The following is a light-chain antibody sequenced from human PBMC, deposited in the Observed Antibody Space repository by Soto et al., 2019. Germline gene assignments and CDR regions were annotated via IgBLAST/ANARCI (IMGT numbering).Light chain of an antibody. CDR2: DAS. CDR1: QSVSSY. V-gene: IGKV3-11*01. Sequence: EIVLTQSPATLSLSPGERATLCCRASQSVSSYLAWYQQKPGQAPRLLIFDASNRATGIPARFSGSGSGTDFTLTISSLEPEDFPVYYCQQRSNWPGTFGQGTKVDIK. J-gene: IGKJ1*01. CDR3: QQRSNWPGT.